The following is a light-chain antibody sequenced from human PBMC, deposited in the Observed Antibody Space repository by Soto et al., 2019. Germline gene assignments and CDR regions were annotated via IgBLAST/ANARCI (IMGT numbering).Light chain of an antibody. J-gene: IGKJ1*01. V-gene: IGKV3-20*01. Sequence: EIVLTQSPGTLSLSPGERATLSCRASQSVSSSYLAWYQQKPGQAPRLLIYGASSRATGIPDRFSGSGSATYFTLTSSRLEPEDFAVYYCQQYGSSPGTFGQGTKVEIK. CDR1: QSVSSSY. CDR3: QQYGSSPGT. CDR2: GAS.